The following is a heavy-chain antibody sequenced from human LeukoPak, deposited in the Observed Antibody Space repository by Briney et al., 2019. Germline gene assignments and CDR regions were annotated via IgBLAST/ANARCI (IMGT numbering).Heavy chain of an antibody. J-gene: IGHJ3*02. CDR3: ARDGRRSYLDAFDI. D-gene: IGHD1-26*01. CDR2: IYSGGST. Sequence: GGSLRLSCAASGFTVSSNYMSWVRQAPGKGLEWVSVIYSGGSTYYAGSVKGRFTISRDNSKNTLYLQMNSLRAEDTAVYYCARDGRRSYLDAFDIWGQGTMVTVSS. V-gene: IGHV3-53*01. CDR1: GFTVSSNY.